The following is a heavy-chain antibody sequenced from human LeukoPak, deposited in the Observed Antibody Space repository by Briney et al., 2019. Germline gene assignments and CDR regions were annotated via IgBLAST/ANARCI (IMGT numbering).Heavy chain of an antibody. CDR1: GFTFSNYA. D-gene: IGHD5-12*01. V-gene: IGHV3-23*01. Sequence: GGSLRLSCAASGFTFSNYAMNWVRQAPGKGLEWVSLIIGSNGATFYADSVKGRFTISRDISKNTLYLQMNSLRAEDTAVYYCVKGGYDYIEIAYFDYWGQGALVTVSS. CDR3: VKGGYDYIEIAYFDY. CDR2: IIGSNGAT. J-gene: IGHJ4*02.